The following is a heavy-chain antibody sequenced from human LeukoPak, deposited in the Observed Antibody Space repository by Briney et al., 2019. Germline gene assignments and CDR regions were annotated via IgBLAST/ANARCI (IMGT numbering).Heavy chain of an antibody. V-gene: IGHV1-2*02. CDR2: INPNNGGT. CDR1: GYTFTDYY. J-gene: IGHJ4*02. CDR3: ARTDSSGYYDFDY. Sequence: APVKVSCKASGYTFTDYYIHWVRQAPGQGLEWMGWINPNNGGTNYAQKFQGRVTMTRDTSISTAYMELSRLRSDDTAVYYCARTDSSGYYDFDYWGQGTLVTVSS. D-gene: IGHD3-22*01.